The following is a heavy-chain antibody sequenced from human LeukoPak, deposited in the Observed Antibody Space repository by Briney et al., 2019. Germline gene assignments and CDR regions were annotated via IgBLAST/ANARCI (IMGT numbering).Heavy chain of an antibody. CDR2: IYYSGST. D-gene: IGHD5-12*01. Sequence: SETLSLTCTVSGGSISSGGYYWSWIRQHPGKGLEWIGYIYYSGSTYYNPSLESRVTISVDTSKNQFSLKLSSVTAADTAVYYCARTYSGYDIFFDYWGQGTLVTVSS. CDR1: GGSISSGGYY. CDR3: ARTYSGYDIFFDY. J-gene: IGHJ4*02. V-gene: IGHV4-31*03.